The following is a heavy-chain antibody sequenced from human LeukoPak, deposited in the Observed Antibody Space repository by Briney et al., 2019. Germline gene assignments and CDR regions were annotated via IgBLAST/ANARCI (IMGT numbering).Heavy chain of an antibody. J-gene: IGHJ4*02. CDR1: GYTFTSYY. CDR3: ARDMAGIAVAGTFDY. Sequence: ASVKVSCKASGYTFTSYYMHWVRQAPGQGLEWMGIINPSGGSTSYAQKFQGRVTMTRDMSTSTVYMELSSLRSEDTAVYYCARDMAGIAVAGTFDYWGQGTLVTVSS. CDR2: INPSGGST. V-gene: IGHV1-46*01. D-gene: IGHD6-19*01.